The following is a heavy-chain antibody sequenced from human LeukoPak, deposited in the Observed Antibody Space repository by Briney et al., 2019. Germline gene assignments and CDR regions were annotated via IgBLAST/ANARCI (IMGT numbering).Heavy chain of an antibody. CDR3: ARRTVNYYYYYMDV. CDR1: GGSISAFY. Sequence: PSETLSLTCTISGGSISAFYWSWIRQPPGKGLEWIGNIYHSGSTNYNPSLKSRVIMSVDTSKKYFSLKLSSVTGADTAVYYCARRTVNYYYYYMDVWGKGTTVTVSS. J-gene: IGHJ6*03. CDR2: IYHSGST. V-gene: IGHV4-59*01.